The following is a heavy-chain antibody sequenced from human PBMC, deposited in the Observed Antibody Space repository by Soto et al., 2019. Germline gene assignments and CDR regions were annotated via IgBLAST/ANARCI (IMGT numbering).Heavy chain of an antibody. J-gene: IGHJ4*02. CDR1: GGSFSGYY. V-gene: IGHV4-34*01. CDR2: INHSGST. Sequence: SETLSLTCAVYGGSFSGYYWSWIRQPPGKGLEWIGEINHSGSTNYNPSLKSRVTISVDTSKNQFSLKLSSVTAADTAVYYCEGHSSGGTLCGQGTLVTVSS. CDR3: EGHSSGGTL. D-gene: IGHD2-15*01.